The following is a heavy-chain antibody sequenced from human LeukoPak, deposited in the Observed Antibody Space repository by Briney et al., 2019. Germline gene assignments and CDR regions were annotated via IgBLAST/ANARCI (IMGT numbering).Heavy chain of an antibody. CDR2: INHSGST. Sequence: SETLSLTCAVYGGSFSGYYWSWIRQPPGKGLEWIGEINHSGSTNYNPSLKSRVTISVDTSKNQFSLKLRSVPAADTAVYPCASVAPQIFFSFDPWGQGTLVTVSS. J-gene: IGHJ5*02. CDR1: GGSFSGYY. CDR3: ASVAPQIFFSFDP. V-gene: IGHV4-34*01. D-gene: IGHD2/OR15-2a*01.